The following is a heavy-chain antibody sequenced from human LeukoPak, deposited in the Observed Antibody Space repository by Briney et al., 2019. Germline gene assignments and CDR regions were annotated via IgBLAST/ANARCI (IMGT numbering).Heavy chain of an antibody. J-gene: IGHJ4*02. CDR2: MYYSGTT. Sequence: GHMYYSGTTKYNPSLKSRVTISVDTSKNQFSLRLSSVTAADTAVYFCARAGSIYGWFDYWGQGTLVTVSS. V-gene: IGHV4-59*01. D-gene: IGHD5-18*01. CDR3: ARAGSIYGWFDY.